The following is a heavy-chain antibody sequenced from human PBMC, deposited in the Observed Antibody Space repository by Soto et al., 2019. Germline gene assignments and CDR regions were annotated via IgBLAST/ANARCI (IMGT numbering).Heavy chain of an antibody. V-gene: IGHV4-4*02. CDR3: ASRGVGWLRPKILFDY. Sequence: PSXTLSLTCAVSGGSISSSNWWSWVRQPPGKGLEWIGEIYHSGSTNYNPSLKSRVTISVDKSKNQFSLKLSSVTAADTAVYYYASRGVGWLRPKILFDYWGQGTLVTVSS. D-gene: IGHD5-12*01. CDR2: IYHSGST. CDR1: GGSISSSNW. J-gene: IGHJ4*02.